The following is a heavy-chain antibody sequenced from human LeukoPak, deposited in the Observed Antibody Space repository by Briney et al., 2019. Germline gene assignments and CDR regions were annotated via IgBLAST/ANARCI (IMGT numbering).Heavy chain of an antibody. CDR2: ISAYNGNT. D-gene: IGHD3-3*01. CDR1: GYTFTSYG. V-gene: IGHV1-18*01. CDR3: ARDWLDLRFLGWLGYMDV. Sequence: ASVKVSCKASGYTFTSYGISWVRQAPGQGLEWMGWISAYNGNTNYAQKLQGRVTMTTDTSTSTAYMELRSLRSDDTAVYYCARDWLDLRFLGWLGYMDVWGKGTTVTVSS. J-gene: IGHJ6*03.